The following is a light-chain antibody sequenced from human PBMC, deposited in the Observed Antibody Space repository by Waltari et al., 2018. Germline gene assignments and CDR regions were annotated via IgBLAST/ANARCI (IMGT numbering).Light chain of an antibody. Sequence: QSVLTQPPSASGTPGQRVTISCSGSSPHTGVNVLNWYQHFPGTAPRLLIFTNDQRPSGVPDRFSGSKSGTSASLAISGLQSEDEADYYCAVWDDNLSGVVFGAGTKVAVL. CDR3: AVWDDNLSGVV. J-gene: IGLJ1*01. V-gene: IGLV1-44*01. CDR1: SPHTGVNV. CDR2: TND.